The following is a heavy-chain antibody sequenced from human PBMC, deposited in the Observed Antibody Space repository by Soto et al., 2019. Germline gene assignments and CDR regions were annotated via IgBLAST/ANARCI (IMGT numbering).Heavy chain of an antibody. J-gene: IGHJ6*02. D-gene: IGHD6-19*01. CDR1: GYAFTGRY. CDR2: IDPKSGAT. V-gene: IGHV1-2*04. CDR3: ARVTVAGTMSVYGLNI. Sequence: QVHLVQSGAEVKRPGASVKVSCKASGYAFTGRYFPWVLQAPGQGLEWMGAIDPKSGATNYAQKFQDWVTMTRATYISTAYMELSRMKFEDTAVYYCARVTVAGTMSVYGLNILGQGTTGAVS.